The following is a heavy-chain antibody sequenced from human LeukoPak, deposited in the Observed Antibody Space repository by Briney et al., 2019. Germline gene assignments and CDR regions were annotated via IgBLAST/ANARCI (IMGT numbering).Heavy chain of an antibody. CDR3: AILQGGSSL. J-gene: IGHJ2*01. CDR2: ISSSSYI. CDR1: GFTFSTYN. Sequence: GGSLRLSCEASGFTFSTYNMNWVRQAPGKRLEWVSSISSSSYIYYTDSVKGRFTISRDNAKNSLYLQMNTLRAEDTAVYYCAILQGGSSLWGRGTLVTVSS. V-gene: IGHV3-21*01. D-gene: IGHD1-26*01.